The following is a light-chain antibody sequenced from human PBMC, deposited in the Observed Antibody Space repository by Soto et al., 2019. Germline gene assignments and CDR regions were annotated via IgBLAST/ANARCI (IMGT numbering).Light chain of an antibody. CDR2: EVT. V-gene: IGLV2-14*01. Sequence: QSVLTQPASVSGSPGQSITISCTGTSSDIGADDFVSWYQHHPDKTPKLIIFEVTYRPTGISHRFSASKSGNMASLTISGLEAEDEAFYYCSSYRKTTFPHVVFGGGTKVTVL. J-gene: IGLJ2*01. CDR1: SSDIGADDF. CDR3: SSYRKTTFPHVV.